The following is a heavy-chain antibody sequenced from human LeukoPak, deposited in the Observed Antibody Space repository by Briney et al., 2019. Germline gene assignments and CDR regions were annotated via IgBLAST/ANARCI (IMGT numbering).Heavy chain of an antibody. CDR1: GFTFSSYS. J-gene: IGHJ4*02. CDR3: ASFFGYSGYVDDY. Sequence: GGSLRLSCAASGFTFSSYSMNWVRQAPGKGLEWVSSISSSSSYIYYADSVKGRFTISRDNAKNSLYLQMNSLRAEDTAVYYCASFFGYSGYVDDYWGQGTLVTVSS. CDR2: ISSSSSYI. D-gene: IGHD5-12*01. V-gene: IGHV3-21*01.